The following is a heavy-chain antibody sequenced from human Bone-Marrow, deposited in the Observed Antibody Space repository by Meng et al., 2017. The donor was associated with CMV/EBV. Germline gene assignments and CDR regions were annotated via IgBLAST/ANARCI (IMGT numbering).Heavy chain of an antibody. D-gene: IGHD4-17*01. CDR3: ATALTTVTTLLDY. CDR1: GYTLTELS. CDR2: FDPEDGET. J-gene: IGHJ4*02. V-gene: IGHV1-24*01. Sequence: ASVKVSCKVSGYTLTELSMHWVRQAPGKGHEWMGGFDPEDGETIYAQKFQGRVTMTEDTSTDTAYMELSSLRSEDTAVYYCATALTTVTTLLDYWGQGTRVTVYS.